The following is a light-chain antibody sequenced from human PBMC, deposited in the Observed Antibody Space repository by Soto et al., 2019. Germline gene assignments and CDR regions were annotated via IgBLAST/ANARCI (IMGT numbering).Light chain of an antibody. J-gene: IGKJ2*01. CDR1: QSVLYSSNNKNY. Sequence: DIVMTQSQDSLAVSLGERATINCKSSQSVLYSSNNKNYLAWYQQKPGQPPKLLIYWASTRESGVPDRFSGSGSGTEFTLPISSLQAEYVAVYYCHQYYSTPYTFGQWTKLEIK. V-gene: IGKV4-1*01. CDR2: WAS. CDR3: HQYYSTPYT.